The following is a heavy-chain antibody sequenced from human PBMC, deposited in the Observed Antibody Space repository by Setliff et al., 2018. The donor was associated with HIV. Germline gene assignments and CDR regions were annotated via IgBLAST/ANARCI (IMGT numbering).Heavy chain of an antibody. CDR3: AGESALSGQSD. V-gene: IGHV4-30-2*06. CDR2: MFHSGTT. CDR1: GGSISSGGYY. Sequence: PSETLSLTCTVSGGSISSGGYYWSWVRQSPGKGLEWIGEMFHSGTTHYNPSLKSRVTMSLDKSRNQFSLKLTSVTAADTAVYYCAGESALSGQSDWGQGSRVTVSS. D-gene: IGHD3-3*01. J-gene: IGHJ4*02.